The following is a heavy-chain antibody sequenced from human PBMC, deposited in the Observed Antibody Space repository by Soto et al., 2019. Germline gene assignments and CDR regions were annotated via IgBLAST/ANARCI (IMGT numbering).Heavy chain of an antibody. D-gene: IGHD3-22*01. CDR1: GYTFTGYY. CDR2: INPNSGGT. V-gene: IGHV1-2*04. J-gene: IGHJ4*02. Sequence: GASVKVSCKASGYTFTGYYMHWVRQAPGQGLEWMGWINPNSGGTNYAQKFQGWVTMTRDTSISTAYMELSRLRSDDTAVYYCARLYYYDSSGYYYVEDFWGQGTLVTVSS. CDR3: ARLYYYDSSGYYYVEDF.